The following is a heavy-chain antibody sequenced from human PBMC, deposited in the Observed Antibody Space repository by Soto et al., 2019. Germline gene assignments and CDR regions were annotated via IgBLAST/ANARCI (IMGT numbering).Heavy chain of an antibody. CDR1: GGSFSGYG. D-gene: IGHD5-12*01. CDR3: ATWHLREHAYDI. Sequence: QVQLVQSGTEVMQPGSTVKVSCKASGGSFSGYGVSWVRQAPGHGLEWMGGIIPIFGSREIAQKFQDRVTFTADDSMRTAYMELRSLRPEDTAIYFCATWHLREHAYDIWGQGTMVTVSS. V-gene: IGHV1-69*01. J-gene: IGHJ3*02. CDR2: IIPIFGSR.